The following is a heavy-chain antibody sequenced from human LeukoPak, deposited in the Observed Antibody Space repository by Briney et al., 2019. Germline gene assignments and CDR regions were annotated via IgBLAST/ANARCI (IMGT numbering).Heavy chain of an antibody. Sequence: PGRSLRLSCAASGFTFSSYAMHWVRQAPGKGLEWVAVISYDGSNKYYADSVKGRFTISRDNSKNTLYLQMNSLRAEDTAVYYCARDTYYYDSSGYWDVWGKGTTVTVSS. J-gene: IGHJ6*04. CDR3: ARDTYYYDSSGYWDV. CDR2: ISYDGSNK. V-gene: IGHV3-30*01. CDR1: GFTFSSYA. D-gene: IGHD3-22*01.